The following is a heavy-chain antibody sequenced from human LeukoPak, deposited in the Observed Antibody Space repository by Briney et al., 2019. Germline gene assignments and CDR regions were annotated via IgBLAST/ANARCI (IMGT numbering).Heavy chain of an antibody. Sequence: ASVKVSCKASGGTFSSYAISWVRQAPGQGLEWMGGIIPIFGTANYAQKFQGRVTITADKSTSTAYMELRSLRSDDTAVYYCARERVVGATPIDYWGQGTLVTVSS. CDR2: IIPIFGTA. V-gene: IGHV1-69*06. CDR1: GGTFSSYA. D-gene: IGHD1-26*01. J-gene: IGHJ4*02. CDR3: ARERVVGATPIDY.